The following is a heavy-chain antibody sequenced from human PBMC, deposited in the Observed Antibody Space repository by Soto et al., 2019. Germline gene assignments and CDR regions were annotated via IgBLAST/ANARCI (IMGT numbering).Heavy chain of an antibody. J-gene: IGHJ4*02. CDR2: ISSSSSYI. Sequence: GGSLRLSCAASGFTFSSYSMNWVRQAPGKGLEWVSSISSSSSYIYYADSVKGRFTISRDNAKNSLYLQMNSLRAEDTAVYYCARDLMSAAVAVDIDYWGQGTLVTVSS. D-gene: IGHD6-19*01. CDR3: ARDLMSAAVAVDIDY. V-gene: IGHV3-21*01. CDR1: GFTFSSYS.